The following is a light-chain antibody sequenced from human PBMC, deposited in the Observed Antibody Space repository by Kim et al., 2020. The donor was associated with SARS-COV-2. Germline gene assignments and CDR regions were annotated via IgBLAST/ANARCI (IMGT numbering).Light chain of an antibody. CDR3: QQCDSSPYT. Sequence: LAPGERATLSCRASQSVSSSYLAWYQQKPGQAPRLLIYGASRRATGIPDRFSGGGSGTDFTLTISRLEPEDFAVYYCQQCDSSPYTFGQGTKLEIK. CDR2: GAS. CDR1: QSVSSSY. J-gene: IGKJ2*01. V-gene: IGKV3-20*01.